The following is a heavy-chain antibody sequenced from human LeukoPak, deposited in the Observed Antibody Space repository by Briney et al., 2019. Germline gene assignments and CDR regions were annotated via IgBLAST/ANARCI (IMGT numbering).Heavy chain of an antibody. Sequence: PGGSLRLSCAASGFTFDDYAMHWVRQAPGKGLEWVSLISGDGGSTYYADFVKGRFTISRDNSKNSLYLQMNSLRTEDTALYYCAKSRSSSSLDPFDYWGQGTLVTVSS. J-gene: IGHJ4*02. D-gene: IGHD6-13*01. CDR2: ISGDGGST. CDR1: GFTFDDYA. CDR3: AKSRSSSSLDPFDY. V-gene: IGHV3-43*02.